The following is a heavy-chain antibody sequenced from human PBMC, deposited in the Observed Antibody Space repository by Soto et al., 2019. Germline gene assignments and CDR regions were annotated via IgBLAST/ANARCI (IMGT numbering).Heavy chain of an antibody. J-gene: IGHJ4*02. CDR1: GGSFSGYY. D-gene: IGHD5-12*01. Sequence: SETQSLTCAVYGGSFSGYYWSWIRQPPGKGLEWIGEINHSGSTNYNPSLKSRVTISVDTSTNQFSLKLRSVTAADRAVYYCARGLRGYSGYDGRDYWGQGTLVTVSS. CDR2: INHSGST. CDR3: ARGLRGYSGYDGRDY. V-gene: IGHV4-34*01.